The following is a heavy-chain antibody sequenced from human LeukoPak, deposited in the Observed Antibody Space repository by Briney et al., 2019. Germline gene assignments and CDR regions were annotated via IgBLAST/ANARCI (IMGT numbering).Heavy chain of an antibody. V-gene: IGHV3-21*04. CDR3: AKREYFYFGY. CDR1: GFTFSSST. J-gene: IGHJ4*02. CDR2: ISSSSTYI. Sequence: PGGSLRLSCAASGFTFSSSTMTWVRQSPGKGLEWVSPISSSSTYIYYADSVKGRFTISRDNSKNTLYLQMNSLRVEDTAVYYCAKREYFYFGYWGQGTLVTVSS. D-gene: IGHD2/OR15-2a*01.